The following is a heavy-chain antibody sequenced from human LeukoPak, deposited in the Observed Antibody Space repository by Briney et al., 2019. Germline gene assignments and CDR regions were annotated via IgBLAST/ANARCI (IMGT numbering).Heavy chain of an antibody. Sequence: SETLSLTCTVSGDSISSSPYYLDWIRQPPGKGLEWIGSIYYSGSTYYNPSLTSRVTISVDTSKNQFSLKLSSVTAADTAVYYCARRLKPMFSFASYFHYWGQGTLVTVSS. D-gene: IGHD3-10*02. CDR1: GDSISSSPYY. J-gene: IGHJ4*02. CDR3: ARRLKPMFSFASYFHY. CDR2: IYYSGST. V-gene: IGHV4-39*01.